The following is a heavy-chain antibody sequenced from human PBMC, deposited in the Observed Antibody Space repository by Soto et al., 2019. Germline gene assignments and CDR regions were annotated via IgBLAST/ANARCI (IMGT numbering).Heavy chain of an antibody. CDR3: ARDGRRITTDYYYYYGMDV. J-gene: IGHJ6*02. V-gene: IGHV1-2*04. D-gene: IGHD4-4*01. CDR2: INPNSGGT. Sequence: WASVKVSCKASGYTFTGYYMHWVRQAPGQGLEWMGWINPNSGGTNYAQKFQGWVTMTRDTSISTAYMELSRLRSDDTAVYYCARDGRRITTDYYYYYGMDVWGQGTTVTVS. CDR1: GYTFTGYY.